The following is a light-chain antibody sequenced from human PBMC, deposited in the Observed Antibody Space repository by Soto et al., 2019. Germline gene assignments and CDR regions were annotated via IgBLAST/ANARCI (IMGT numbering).Light chain of an antibody. CDR3: QQYNNWPPIT. CDR2: GAS. V-gene: IGKV3-15*01. J-gene: IGKJ5*01. CDR1: QTITTNS. Sequence: DIVMTQSPGTLSLSPGERATLSCRASQTITTNSLAWYQQKPGQAPRLLIYGASTRATGIPARFSGSGSGTEFTLTISSLQSEDFAVYYCQQYNNWPPITFGQGTRLEIK.